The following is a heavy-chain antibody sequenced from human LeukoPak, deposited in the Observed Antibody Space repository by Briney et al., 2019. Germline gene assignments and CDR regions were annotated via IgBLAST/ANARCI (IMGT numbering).Heavy chain of an antibody. CDR1: GYTFTSYG. V-gene: IGHV1-18*01. CDR2: XXXXXXXT. CDR3: ARAPLYCSSTSCYIPYYYGMDV. J-gene: IGHJ6*02. D-gene: IGHD2-2*02. Sequence: GASVKVSCKASGYTFTSYGISWVRQAPGQGLEXXXXXXXXXXXTNYAQKLQGRVTMTTDTSTSTAYMELRSLRSDDTAVYYCARAPLYCSSTSCYIPYYYGMDVWGQGTTVTVSS.